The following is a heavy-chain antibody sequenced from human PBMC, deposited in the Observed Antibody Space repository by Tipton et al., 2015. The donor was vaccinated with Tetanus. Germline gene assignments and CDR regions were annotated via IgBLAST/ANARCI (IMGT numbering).Heavy chain of an antibody. J-gene: IGHJ4*02. CDR3: ARGSGWADF. D-gene: IGHD6-19*01. CDR2: LYHTGVT. Sequence: TLSLTCSVSNGSISSGGYYWSWIRQYPGKGLEWIGLLYHTGVTYYNPSLQSRVAISADTSRNQFSLTLSSVTAADTAVYYCARGSGWADFWGQGTQVTVSS. CDR1: NGSISSGGYY. V-gene: IGHV4-31*03.